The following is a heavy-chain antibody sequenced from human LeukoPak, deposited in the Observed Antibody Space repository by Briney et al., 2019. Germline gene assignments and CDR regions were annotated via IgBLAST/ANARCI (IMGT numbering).Heavy chain of an antibody. CDR3: ARGKGSSWNFDY. D-gene: IGHD6-13*01. CDR1: GFTFSSYG. CDR2: IWYDGSNK. V-gene: IGHV3-33*01. Sequence: PGGSLRLSRAASGFTFSSYGMHWVRHAPGKGLEWVEVIWYDGSNKYYADSVKGRFTISRDNSKNTLYLQMNSLRAEDTAVYYCARGKGSSWNFDYWGQGTLVTVSS. J-gene: IGHJ4*02.